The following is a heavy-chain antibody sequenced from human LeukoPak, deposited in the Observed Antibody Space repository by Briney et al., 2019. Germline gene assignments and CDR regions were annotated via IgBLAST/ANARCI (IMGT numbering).Heavy chain of an antibody. CDR2: ISGSSGSI. D-gene: IGHD3-3*01. V-gene: IGHV3-21*01. Sequence: GGSLRLPCAASGFTFSVYSMNWVRQAPGRGLDLISSISGSSGSIYYADSLKGRFTISRDNANNSLSLQMGSLRAEDTAVYYCVRQYYDFWIFDIWGQGTLVTVSS. CDR1: GFTFSVYS. CDR3: VRQYYDFWIFDI. J-gene: IGHJ3*02.